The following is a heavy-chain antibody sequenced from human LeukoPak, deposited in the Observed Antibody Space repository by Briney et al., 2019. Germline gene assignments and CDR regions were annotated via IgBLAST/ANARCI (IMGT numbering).Heavy chain of an antibody. CDR3: ARAKGSSSWYHY. V-gene: IGHV3-23*01. CDR2: ISGSGGST. Sequence: GGSLRLSCAASGFTFSSYAMSWVRQAPGKGLKWVSAISGSGGSTYYADSVKGRFTISRDNSKNTLYLQMNSLRAEDTAVYYCARAKGSSSWYHYWGQGTLVTVSS. CDR1: GFTFSSYA. J-gene: IGHJ4*02. D-gene: IGHD6-13*01.